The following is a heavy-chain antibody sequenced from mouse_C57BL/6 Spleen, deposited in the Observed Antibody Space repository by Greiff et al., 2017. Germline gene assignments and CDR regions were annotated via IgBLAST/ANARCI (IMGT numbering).Heavy chain of an antibody. CDR1: GYTFTDYY. J-gene: IGHJ4*01. D-gene: IGHD2-2*01. Sequence: EVQLQQSGPELVKPGASVKISCKASGYTFTDYYMNWVKQSHGKSLEWIGDINPNNGGTSYNQKFKGKATLTVDKSSSTAYMELRSLTSEDSAVYYCARRVYYGYDGAMDYWGQGTSVTVSS. CDR3: ARRVYYGYDGAMDY. CDR2: INPNNGGT. V-gene: IGHV1-26*01.